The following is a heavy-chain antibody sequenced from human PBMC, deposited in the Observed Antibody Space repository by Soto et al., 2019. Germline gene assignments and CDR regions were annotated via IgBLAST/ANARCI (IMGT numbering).Heavy chain of an antibody. CDR3: ARETMVRGNFDY. Sequence: SETLSLTCTVSGGSISSSSYYWSWIRQHPGKGLEWIGYIYYSGSTYYNPSLKSRVTISVDTSKNQFSLKLSSVTAADTAVYYCARETMVRGNFDYWGQGTLVTVSS. J-gene: IGHJ4*02. CDR1: GGSISSSSYY. CDR2: IYYSGST. V-gene: IGHV4-31*03. D-gene: IGHD3-10*01.